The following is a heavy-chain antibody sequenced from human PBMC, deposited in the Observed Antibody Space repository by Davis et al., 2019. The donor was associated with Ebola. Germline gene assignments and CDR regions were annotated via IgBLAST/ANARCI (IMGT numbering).Heavy chain of an antibody. D-gene: IGHD6-13*01. CDR1: RLTPDTYG. J-gene: IGHJ4*02. CDR3: TRTPAAGL. CDR2: ISSDGSSK. V-gene: IGHV3-33*01. Sequence: GESLKTSCGTSRLTPDTYGMQWVRQAPGKRQERVASISSDGSSKKYADAVRGRVSISRDNSKNTLYLQMNSLKSEDTAVYYCTRTPAAGLWGQGTLVTVSS.